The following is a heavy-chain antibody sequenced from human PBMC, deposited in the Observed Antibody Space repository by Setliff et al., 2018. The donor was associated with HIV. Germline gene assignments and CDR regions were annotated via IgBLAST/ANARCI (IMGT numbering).Heavy chain of an antibody. Sequence: GGSLRLSCAASGFTFSSYGMHWVRQAPGKGLEWVAVIWYDGSNKYYADSVKGRFTISRDNSKNTLYLQMNSLRAEDTAVYYCAKDEGIAAAGSDYWGQGTLVTVSS. CDR3: AKDEGIAAAGSDY. CDR1: GFTFSSYG. J-gene: IGHJ4*02. V-gene: IGHV3-33*06. D-gene: IGHD6-13*01. CDR2: IWYDGSNK.